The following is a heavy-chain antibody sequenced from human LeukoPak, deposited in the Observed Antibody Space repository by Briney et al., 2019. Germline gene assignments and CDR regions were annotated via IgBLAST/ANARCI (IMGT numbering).Heavy chain of an antibody. CDR3: ARGLPPLIQLWRLDAFDI. J-gene: IGHJ3*02. D-gene: IGHD5-18*01. CDR2: INHSGST. Sequence: SETLSLTCAVYGGSFSGYYWSWMRQPPGKGLEWIGEINHSGSTNYNPSLKSRVTISVDTSKNQFSLKLSSVTAADTAVYYCARGLPPLIQLWRLDAFDIWGQGTMVTVSS. CDR1: GGSFSGYY. V-gene: IGHV4-34*01.